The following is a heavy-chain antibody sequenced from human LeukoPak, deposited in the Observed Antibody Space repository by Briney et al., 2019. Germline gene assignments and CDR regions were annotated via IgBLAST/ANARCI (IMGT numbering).Heavy chain of an antibody. CDR1: GFKFRKTD. Sequence: PRASPKPPCVASGFKFRKTDMHWVRQSTGKSLKRVSAIGSTGNTTYPGSVKGRFTISREIGKNSLYLQINSLRAEDTAVYYCVSRTSWYYGLDVWGQGTTVTVSS. V-gene: IGHV3-13*01. J-gene: IGHJ6*02. CDR2: IGSTGNT. D-gene: IGHD6-13*01. CDR3: VSRTSWYYGLDV.